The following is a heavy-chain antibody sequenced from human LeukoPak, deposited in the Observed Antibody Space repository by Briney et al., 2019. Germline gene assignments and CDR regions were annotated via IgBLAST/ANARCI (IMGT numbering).Heavy chain of an antibody. CDR2: IRYDGSNK. CDR3: AKDLGPGRKAYYDFWSGYYTGY. CDR1: GFTFSSYG. Sequence: PGGSLRLSCAASGFTFSSYGMHWVRQTPGKGLEWVAFIRYDGSNKYYADSVKGRFTISRDNSKNTLYLQMNSLRAEDTAVYYCAKDLGPGRKAYYDFWSGYYTGYWGQGTLVTVSS. J-gene: IGHJ4*02. V-gene: IGHV3-30*02. D-gene: IGHD3-3*01.